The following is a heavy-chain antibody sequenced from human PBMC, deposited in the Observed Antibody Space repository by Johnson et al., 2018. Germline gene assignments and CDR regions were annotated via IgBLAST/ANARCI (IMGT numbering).Heavy chain of an antibody. Sequence: VQLVESGGGLVQPGGSLRLSCAASGFTFSSYWMHWVLQAPGKGLMWVSRLNSEGSDTNYADSVKGRFTISRDNAKNTLNLQMHSLRAEDTAVYYCARGSGGSGSYYAFDIWGQGTMVTVSS. D-gene: IGHD3-10*01. CDR2: LNSEGSDT. CDR1: GFTFSSYW. J-gene: IGHJ3*02. CDR3: ARGSGGSGSYYAFDI. V-gene: IGHV3-74*02.